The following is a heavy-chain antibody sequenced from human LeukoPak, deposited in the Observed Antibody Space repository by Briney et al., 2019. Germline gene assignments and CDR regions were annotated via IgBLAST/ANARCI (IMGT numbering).Heavy chain of an antibody. CDR2: INPSRGGT. D-gene: IGHD3-10*01. V-gene: IGHV1-2*02. J-gene: IGHJ4*02. CDR3: ARDRGSGSPDY. CDR1: GYTFTGYH. Sequence: ASVKVSCKASGYTFTGYHMHWVRQAPGHGLEWMGWINPSRGGTNFAQKFQGRVTMTSDTSISTAYMELIRLRSDATAVYYCARDRGSGSPDYWGQGTLVTVSS.